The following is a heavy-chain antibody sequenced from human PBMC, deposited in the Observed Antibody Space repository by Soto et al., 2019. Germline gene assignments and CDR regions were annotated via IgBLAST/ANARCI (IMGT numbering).Heavy chain of an antibody. CDR1: GYTFTSYA. CDR2: INAGNGNT. CDR3: ARDIVATIYYYYYMDV. D-gene: IGHD5-12*01. J-gene: IGHJ6*03. V-gene: IGHV1-3*01. Sequence: ASVKVSCKASGYTFTSYAMHWVRQAPGQRLEWMGWINAGNGNTKYSQKFQGRVTITRDTSASTAYMELSSLRSEDTAVYYCARDIVATIYYYYYMDVWGKGTTVTVSS.